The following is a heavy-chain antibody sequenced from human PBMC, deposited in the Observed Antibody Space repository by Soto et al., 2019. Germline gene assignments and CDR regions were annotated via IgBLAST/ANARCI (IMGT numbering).Heavy chain of an antibody. V-gene: IGHV3-74*01. CDR1: GFTFNSYW. CDR2: INTDGTRT. CDR3: VRSLIPSGSAYLAY. D-gene: IGHD6-19*01. J-gene: IGHJ4*02. Sequence: EVQLVESGGGLVQPGGSLRLSCEASGFTFNSYWMHWVRQAPGKGLVWVSRINTDGTRTSYADSVKGRFTISRDNAKNTLYLKMHNRRAEDTAVYYCVRSLIPSGSAYLAYWGQGNPVTVSS.